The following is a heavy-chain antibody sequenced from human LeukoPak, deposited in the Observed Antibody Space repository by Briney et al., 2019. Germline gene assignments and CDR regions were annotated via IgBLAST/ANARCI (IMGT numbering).Heavy chain of an antibody. V-gene: IGHV3-43*02. D-gene: IGHD1-1*01. CDR1: GFTLEGYA. CDR2: ISGDGSST. CDR3: ARDRERWVPGEYNGMDV. J-gene: IGHJ6*02. Sequence: GGSLRLSCAGSGFTLEGYAMHWVRQAPGKGLEWVSLISGDGSSTYYADSVKGRFTISRDDNKNSLYLQMNGLRTEDIALYYCARDRERWVPGEYNGMDVWGQGTTVTVSS.